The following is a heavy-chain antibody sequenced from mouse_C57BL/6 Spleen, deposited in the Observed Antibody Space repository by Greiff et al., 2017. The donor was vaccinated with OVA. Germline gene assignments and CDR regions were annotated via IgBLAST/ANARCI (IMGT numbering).Heavy chain of an antibody. D-gene: IGHD1-1*01. CDR3: ARRYYSSRTGAMDY. Sequence: VQLQQSGPELVKPGASVKMSCKASGYTFTDYNMHWVKQSHGKSLEWIGYINPNNGGTSYNQKFKGKATLTVNKSSSTAYMELRSLTSEDSAVYCGARRYYSSRTGAMDYWGQGTSVTVSS. J-gene: IGHJ4*01. CDR2: INPNNGGT. V-gene: IGHV1-22*01. CDR1: GYTFTDYN.